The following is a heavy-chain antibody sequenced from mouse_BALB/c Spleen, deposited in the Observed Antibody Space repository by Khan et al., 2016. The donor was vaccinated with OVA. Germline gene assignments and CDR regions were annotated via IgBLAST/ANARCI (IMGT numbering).Heavy chain of an antibody. D-gene: IGHD4-1*01. V-gene: IGHV3-2*02. CDR1: GYSITSDYA. CDR2: ISYSGNT. J-gene: IGHJ2*01. CDR3: ARMSGGDFDF. Sequence: EVQLRESGPGLVKPSQSLSLTCTVTGYSITSDYAWNWIRQFPGNKLEWMGYISYSGNTKYNPSLKSRISVTRDTSKNQFFLQLNSVTTEDTATYYCARMSGGDFDFWGQGTTLTVSS.